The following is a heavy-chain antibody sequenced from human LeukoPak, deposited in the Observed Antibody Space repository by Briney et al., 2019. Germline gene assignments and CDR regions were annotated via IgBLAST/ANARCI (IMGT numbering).Heavy chain of an antibody. CDR2: ISGSGGST. Sequence: GGSLRLSCAASGFTFSSYAMSWVRQAPGKGLEWVSAISGSGGSTYYADSVKGRFTISRDNSKNTLYLQVNSLRAEDTAVYYCAKDYPHYSSSWRDFDYWGQGTLVTVSS. CDR3: AKDYPHYSSSWRDFDY. D-gene: IGHD6-13*01. CDR1: GFTFSSYA. J-gene: IGHJ4*02. V-gene: IGHV3-23*01.